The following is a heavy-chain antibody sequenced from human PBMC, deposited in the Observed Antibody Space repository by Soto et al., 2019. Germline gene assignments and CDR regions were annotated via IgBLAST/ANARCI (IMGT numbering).Heavy chain of an antibody. CDR1: GYSFTSYD. V-gene: IGHV1-8*01. CDR3: ARYPYTSYCSDGSCSYDAFDI. J-gene: IGHJ3*02. CDR2: MNPNSGNT. D-gene: IGHD2-15*01. Sequence: QVQMVQSGAEVKKPGASVKVSCRASGYSFTSYDVNWVRQATGQGLEWMGWMNPNSGNTAFAEKFQARVTMTRDTPIGTAYMEQSGLTSEDTAVYYCARYPYTSYCSDGSCSYDAFDIWGQGTVVTVSS.